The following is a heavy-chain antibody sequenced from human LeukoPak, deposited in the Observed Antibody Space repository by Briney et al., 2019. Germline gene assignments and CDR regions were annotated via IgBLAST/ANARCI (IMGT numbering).Heavy chain of an antibody. Sequence: GGSLRLSCAASGFTFSSYRMHWVRQAPGKGLEWVSAISGSGGSTYYADSVKGRFTISKDNSKNTLYLQMNTLRAEDTAVYYCATRITLVRGVMLGGDYWGQGTLVTVFS. J-gene: IGHJ4*02. D-gene: IGHD3-10*01. CDR3: ATRITLVRGVMLGGDY. CDR2: ISGSGGST. CDR1: GFTFSSYR. V-gene: IGHV3-23*01.